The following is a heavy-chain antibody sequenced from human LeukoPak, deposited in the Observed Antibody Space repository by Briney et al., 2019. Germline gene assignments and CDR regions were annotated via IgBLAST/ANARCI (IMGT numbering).Heavy chain of an antibody. CDR3: ARGVSHYYYGMDV. D-gene: IGHD3-16*01. J-gene: IGHJ6*02. CDR1: GFTFSSYG. Sequence: PGGSQRLSCAASGFTFSSYGVHWVRQAPGKGLEWVAVIWYDGSRIYYADSVKGRFTISRDNSKNTLYLQMNSLRADDTAMYYCARGVSHYYYGMDVWGQGTTVTVSS. V-gene: IGHV3-33*01. CDR2: IWYDGSRI.